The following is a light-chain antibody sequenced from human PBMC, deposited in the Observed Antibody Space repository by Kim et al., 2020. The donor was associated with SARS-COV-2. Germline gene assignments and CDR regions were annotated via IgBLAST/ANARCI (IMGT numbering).Light chain of an antibody. CDR2: AAS. CDR3: QQSYSTPLT. J-gene: IGKJ4*01. Sequence: ASVGDRVTITCRASQSISSYLNWFQQKPGKAPKLLIYAASSLQSGVPSRFSGSGSGTDFTLTISSLQPEDFATYYCQQSYSTPLTFGGGTKVDIK. V-gene: IGKV1-39*01. CDR1: QSISSY.